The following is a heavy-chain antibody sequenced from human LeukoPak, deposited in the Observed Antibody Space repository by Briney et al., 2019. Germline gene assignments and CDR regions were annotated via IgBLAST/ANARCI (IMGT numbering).Heavy chain of an antibody. Sequence: PGGSLRLSCAASGFTFSDYYMSWIRQAPGKGLEWVSYISSSGSTIYYADSVKGRFTISRDNAKNSLYLQMNSLRAEDTAVYYCAKDLLARDSSGYYHDAFDMWGQGTTVTVSS. CDR1: GFTFSDYY. D-gene: IGHD3-22*01. V-gene: IGHV3-11*01. CDR2: ISSSGSTI. CDR3: AKDLLARDSSGYYHDAFDM. J-gene: IGHJ3*02.